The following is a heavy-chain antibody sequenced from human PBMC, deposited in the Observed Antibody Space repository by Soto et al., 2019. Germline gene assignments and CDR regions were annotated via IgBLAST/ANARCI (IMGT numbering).Heavy chain of an antibody. CDR2: ISGSGGST. CDR3: ARVSSGDTSPNYFDY. D-gene: IGHD2-21*02. CDR1: GFTFSSYA. V-gene: IGHV3-23*01. Sequence: GGSLRLSCAASGFTFSSYAMSWVRQAPGKGLEWVSAISGSGGSTYYADSVKGRFTISRGNSKNTLYLQMDSLRADDTAVYYCARVSSGDTSPNYFDYWGQGTLVTVSS. J-gene: IGHJ4*02.